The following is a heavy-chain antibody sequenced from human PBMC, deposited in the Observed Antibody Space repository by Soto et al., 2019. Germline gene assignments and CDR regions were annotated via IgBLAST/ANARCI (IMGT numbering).Heavy chain of an antibody. V-gene: IGHV3-23*01. Sequence: PGGSLRLSCAASGFIFNSYGMSWVRQAPGMGLEWVSVISGSGGFTYYADSVKGRFTISRDNSKNTLHLQMNSLRAEDTAVYYCARDLIYDSSGYYYVSAFDVWGQGTMVTVSS. CDR3: ARDLIYDSSGYYYVSAFDV. CDR2: ISGSGGFT. D-gene: IGHD3-22*01. CDR1: GFIFNSYG. J-gene: IGHJ3*01.